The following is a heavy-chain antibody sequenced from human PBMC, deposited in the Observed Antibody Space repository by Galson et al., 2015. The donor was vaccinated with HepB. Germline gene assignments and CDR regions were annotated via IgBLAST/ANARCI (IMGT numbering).Heavy chain of an antibody. CDR2: INGALTIT. CDR3: VRENIAASMDV. V-gene: IGHV3-74*01. J-gene: IGHJ6*03. D-gene: IGHD6-13*01. Sequence: SLRLSCAASGFTFSNYWMHWVRQAPGKGLVWVSRINGALTITNYADSVKGQFTISRDTARNTLYLQMNSLRVEDTAVYYCVRENIAASMDVWGKGTTVTVSS. CDR1: GFTFSNYW.